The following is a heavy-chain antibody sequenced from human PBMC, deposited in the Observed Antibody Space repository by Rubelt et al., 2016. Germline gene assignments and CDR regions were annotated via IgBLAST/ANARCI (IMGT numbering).Heavy chain of an antibody. Sequence: QVRLQESGPGLVKPSQTLSLSCTVSGDSMTTGRYFWNWIRQRPGQGLEWIGYVSNSGGAYYNPSLQSRSTISVDTSKNHFSLQLESVTAADTAVYYWARVGQLFFPHFDYWGQGTLVTVSS. CDR2: VSNSGGA. D-gene: IGHD6-13*01. CDR1: GDSMTTGRYF. J-gene: IGHJ4*02. CDR3: ARVGQLFFPHFDY. V-gene: IGHV4-31*03.